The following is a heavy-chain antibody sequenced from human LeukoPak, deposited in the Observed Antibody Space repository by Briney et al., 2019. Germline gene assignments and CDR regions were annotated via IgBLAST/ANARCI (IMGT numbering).Heavy chain of an antibody. Sequence: GGPVSLSCAASGFTFSGYQMDWVRQAPGKGLEWVGRIRKKVNSNTTEYAASVKGRFTISRDESKNSVSMQMSSLKSEDTAVYYCARDDPNKSGNSNLDLWPKGNLVTVSS. CDR3: ARDDPNKSGNSNLDL. V-gene: IGHV3-72*01. D-gene: IGHD4-23*01. J-gene: IGHJ5*02. CDR1: GFTFSGYQ. CDR2: IRKKVNSNTT.